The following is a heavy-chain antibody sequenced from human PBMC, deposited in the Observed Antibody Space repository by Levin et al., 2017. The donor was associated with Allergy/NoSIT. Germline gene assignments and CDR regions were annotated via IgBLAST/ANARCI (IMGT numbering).Heavy chain of an antibody. D-gene: IGHD6-19*01. J-gene: IGHJ4*02. CDR1: GGSISSGGYY. Sequence: SETLSLTCTVSGGSISSGGYYWSWIRQHPGKGLEWIGYIYYSGSTYYNPSLKSRVTISVDTSKNQFSLKLSSVTAADTAVYYCARVGRAGRKLDYWGQGTLVTVSS. CDR3: ARVGRAGRKLDY. V-gene: IGHV4-31*03. CDR2: IYYSGST.